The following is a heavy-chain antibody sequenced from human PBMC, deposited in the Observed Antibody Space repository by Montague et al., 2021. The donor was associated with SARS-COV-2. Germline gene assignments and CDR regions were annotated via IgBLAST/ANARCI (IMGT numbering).Heavy chain of an antibody. CDR3: AGQHTLGYCGGDCYLDAFDI. D-gene: IGHD2-21*02. Sequence: TLSLTCTVSGGSISSGGYYWSWIRQHPGRGLEWNGYIHYSGRTNYNLSLKSRVTIAAGTSKNQLSLRLSAVTAAATAVYEWAGQHTLGYCGGDCYLDAFDIWGQGTLVTVSS. J-gene: IGHJ3*02. V-gene: IGHV4-31*03. CDR1: GGSISSGGYY. CDR2: IHYSGRT.